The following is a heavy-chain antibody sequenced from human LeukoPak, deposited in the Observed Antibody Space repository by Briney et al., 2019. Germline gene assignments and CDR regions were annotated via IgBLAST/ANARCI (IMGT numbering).Heavy chain of an antibody. J-gene: IGHJ4*02. D-gene: IGHD6-13*01. CDR3: ARLYSSSWYLDY. CDR1: GGTFSSYA. Sequence: ASVKVSCKASGGTFSSYAISWVRQAPGQRLEWMGWINAGNGNTKYSQKFQGRVTIARDTSASTAYMELSSLRSEDTAVYYCARLYSSSWYLDYWGQGTVVTVSS. CDR2: INAGNGNT. V-gene: IGHV1-3*01.